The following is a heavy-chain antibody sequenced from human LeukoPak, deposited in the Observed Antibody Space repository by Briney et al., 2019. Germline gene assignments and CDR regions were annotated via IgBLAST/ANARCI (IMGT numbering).Heavy chain of an antibody. CDR3: ARNWNGYDYNFGDAFDI. J-gene: IGHJ3*02. D-gene: IGHD5-24*01. V-gene: IGHV4-4*07. CDR2: IYTSGRA. Sequence: SETLSLTCTVSGGSISSNYWSWIRQPAGKGLEWIGRIYTSGRANYNPSLKSRVTVSVDTSKNQFSLKLSSVTAADTAVYYCARNWNGYDYNFGDAFDIWGQGTMVTVSS. CDR1: GGSISSNY.